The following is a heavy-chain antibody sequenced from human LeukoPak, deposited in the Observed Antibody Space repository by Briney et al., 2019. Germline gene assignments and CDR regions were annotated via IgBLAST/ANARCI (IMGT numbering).Heavy chain of an antibody. CDR1: GGSLSSYY. V-gene: IGHV4-59*01. CDR2: IYYSGST. CDR3: ARSGPFDWLLPLDY. Sequence: SETLSLTCTVSGGSLSSYYWSWIRQPPGKGLEWIGYIYYSGSTNYNPSLKSRVTISVDTSKNQFSLKLSSVTAADTAVYYCARSGPFDWLLPLDYWGQGTLVTVSS. D-gene: IGHD3-9*01. J-gene: IGHJ4*02.